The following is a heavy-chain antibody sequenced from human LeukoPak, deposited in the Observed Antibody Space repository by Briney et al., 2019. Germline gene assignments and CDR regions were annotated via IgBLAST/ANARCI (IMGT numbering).Heavy chain of an antibody. Sequence: RGSLRLSCAASGFTFSSHGLHWVRQAPGKGLEYVAAINGNGGSTYYANSVKGRFTISRDNSKNTLYLQMGSLRPEDMAVYYCARGNKGYSYSSDIWGQGTVVTVSS. CDR2: INGNGGST. CDR3: ARGNKGYSYSSDI. CDR1: GFTFSSHG. V-gene: IGHV3-64*01. D-gene: IGHD5-18*01. J-gene: IGHJ3*02.